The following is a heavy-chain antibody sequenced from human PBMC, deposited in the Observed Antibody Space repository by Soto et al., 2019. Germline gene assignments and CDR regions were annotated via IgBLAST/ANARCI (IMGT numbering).Heavy chain of an antibody. CDR2: INPNSGGT. CDR1: GYSFTDHY. D-gene: IGHD2-15*01. J-gene: IGHJ4*02. Sequence: RASGKVSCKASGYSFTDHYMHWVRQAPGQGLEWMGWINPNSGGTKSAQQFQGSVTMTRDKSISTAYMELSRLRFDDTAVYYCVRGGSCRGGSCYPNLDFYGDYEGFDYWGQGTLVTSPQ. CDR3: VRGGSCRGGSCYPNLDFYGDYEGFDY. V-gene: IGHV1-2*02.